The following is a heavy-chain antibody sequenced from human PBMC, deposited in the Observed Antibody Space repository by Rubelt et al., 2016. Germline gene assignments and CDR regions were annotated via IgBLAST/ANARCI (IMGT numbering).Heavy chain of an antibody. V-gene: IGHV3-43*01. J-gene: IGHJ6*02. Sequence: YYADSVKGRFTISRDNSKNSLYLQMNSLRTEDTALYYCAKDSNPQDDYYYGMDVWGQGTTVTVSS. CDR3: AKDSNPQDDYYYGMDV. D-gene: IGHD1-14*01.